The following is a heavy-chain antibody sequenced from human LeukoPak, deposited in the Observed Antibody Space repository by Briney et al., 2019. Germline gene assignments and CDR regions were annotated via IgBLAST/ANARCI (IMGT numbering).Heavy chain of an antibody. CDR3: AKESPVAATGRSWFDP. V-gene: IGHV3-23*01. CDR2: ITGSGGNT. CDR1: GFTFSSYS. Sequence: GGSLRLSCAASGFTFSSYSMNWVRQAPGKGLEWVSTITGSGGNTYYADSVKGRFTISRDNSKNTLYLQMNSLRAEDTAIYYCAKESPVAATGRSWFDPWGQGTLVTVSS. D-gene: IGHD6-13*01. J-gene: IGHJ5*02.